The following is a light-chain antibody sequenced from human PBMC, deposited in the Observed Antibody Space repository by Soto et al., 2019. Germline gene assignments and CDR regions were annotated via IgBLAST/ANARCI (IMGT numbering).Light chain of an antibody. CDR2: GAS. CDR1: QSVSSN. CDR3: QQYNNWPQT. Sequence: DIVMTQSPDSLAVSLGERATINCKSSQSVSSNLAWYQQKPGQAPRLLIYGASTRATGIPARFSGSGSGTEFTLTISSLQSEDFAVYYCQQYNNWPQTFGQGTKVDI. V-gene: IGKV3-15*01. J-gene: IGKJ1*01.